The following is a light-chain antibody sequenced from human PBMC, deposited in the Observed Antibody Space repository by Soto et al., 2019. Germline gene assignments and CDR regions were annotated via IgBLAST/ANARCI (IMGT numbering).Light chain of an antibody. Sequence: DVQMTQSPSSVSASVGDRVTITCRASRGISSWLAWYQQKPGKAAKLLLSAASSLQSGVPSRFSGSRSGKDFTLPISSLQREDFATYYCQQANSYPLTFRGGTKVDIK. CDR2: AAS. V-gene: IGKV1-12*01. CDR1: RGISSW. J-gene: IGKJ4*01. CDR3: QQANSYPLT.